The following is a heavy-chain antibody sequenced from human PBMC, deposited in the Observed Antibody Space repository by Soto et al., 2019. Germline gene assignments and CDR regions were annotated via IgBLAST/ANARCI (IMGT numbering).Heavy chain of an antibody. CDR2: INANNGNT. Sequence: QVQLVQSGAEVKKPGASVMVSCKASGYTFTSYGISWIRQAPGQGLEWMGWINANNGNTDYAQNFQGRVTMTTDTSTSTAYMELRSLRSDDTAVYYCATSYDSGFDPCGQGTLVSVSS. J-gene: IGHJ5*02. V-gene: IGHV1-18*04. CDR3: ATSYDSGFDP. CDR1: GYTFTSYG. D-gene: IGHD5-12*01.